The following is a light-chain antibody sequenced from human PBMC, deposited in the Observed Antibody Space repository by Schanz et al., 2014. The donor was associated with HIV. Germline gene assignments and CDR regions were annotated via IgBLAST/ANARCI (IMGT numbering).Light chain of an antibody. CDR1: QSVSSNY. Sequence: EIVLTQSPGTLSLSPGERATLSCRASQSVSSNYLAWYQHKPGQAPRLLIYGASSRATGIPDRFSGRGSGTDFTLTISRLEPEDSAVYYCQQYGTSYTFGQGTKLEIK. CDR3: QQYGTSYT. CDR2: GAS. J-gene: IGKJ2*01. V-gene: IGKV3-20*01.